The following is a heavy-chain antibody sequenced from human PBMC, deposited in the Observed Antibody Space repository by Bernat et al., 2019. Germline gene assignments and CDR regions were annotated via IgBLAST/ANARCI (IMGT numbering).Heavy chain of an antibody. Sequence: EVQLLESGGDLVQPGGSLRISCAASGFTFSSYAMTWVRQAPGKGLEWVSAISGSGDSTYYADSVKGRFTISRYNSKNTRYLQMNSLRAEDTAVYYCASVGYDFWDPRACYYYMCVGGKGTTVTVS. V-gene: IGHV3-23*01. D-gene: IGHD3-3*01. CDR3: ASVGYDFWDPRACYYYMCV. CDR1: GFTFSSYA. J-gene: IGHJ6*03. CDR2: ISGSGDST.